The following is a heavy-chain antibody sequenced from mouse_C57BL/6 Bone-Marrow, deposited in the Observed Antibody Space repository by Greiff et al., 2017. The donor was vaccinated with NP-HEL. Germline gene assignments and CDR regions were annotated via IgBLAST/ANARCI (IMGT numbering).Heavy chain of an antibody. CDR1: GYTFTDYY. CDR3: ARDTHITTVVATDGWYFDV. D-gene: IGHD1-1*01. Sequence: VQLQQSGPELVKPGASVKISCKASGYTFTDYYINWVKQRPGQGLEWIGWIFPGSGSTYYNEKFKGKATLTVDKSSSTAYMLLSSLTSEDSAVYFCARDTHITTVVATDGWYFDVWGTGTTVTVSS. CDR2: IFPGSGST. V-gene: IGHV1-75*01. J-gene: IGHJ1*03.